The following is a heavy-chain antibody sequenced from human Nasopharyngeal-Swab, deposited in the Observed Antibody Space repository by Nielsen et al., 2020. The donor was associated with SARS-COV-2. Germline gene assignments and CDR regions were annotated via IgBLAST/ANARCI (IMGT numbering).Heavy chain of an antibody. V-gene: IGHV1-69*13. J-gene: IGHJ4*02. CDR1: GGTFSSYA. D-gene: IGHD6-6*01. Sequence: SVKVSCKASGGTFSSYAISWVRQAPGQELEWMGGIIPIFGTANYAQKFQGRVTITADESTSTAYMELSSLRSEDTAVYYCARCLVLGAARYFDYWGQGTLVTVSS. CDR2: IIPIFGTA. CDR3: ARCLVLGAARYFDY.